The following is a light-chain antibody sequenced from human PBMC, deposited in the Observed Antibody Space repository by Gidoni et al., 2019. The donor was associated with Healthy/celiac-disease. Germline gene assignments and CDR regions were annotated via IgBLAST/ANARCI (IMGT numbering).Light chain of an antibody. CDR1: SLRSYY. V-gene: IGLV3-19*01. CDR2: GKN. J-gene: IGLJ2*01. CDR3: NSRDSSGNHVV. Sequence: SSALTQDPAVSVALGQTVRITCQGDSLRSYYASWYQPKPGKAPLLVIYGKNNRPSGIPDRFSGSSSGNTASLTITGAQAEDEADYYCNSRDSSGNHVVFGGGTKLTVL.